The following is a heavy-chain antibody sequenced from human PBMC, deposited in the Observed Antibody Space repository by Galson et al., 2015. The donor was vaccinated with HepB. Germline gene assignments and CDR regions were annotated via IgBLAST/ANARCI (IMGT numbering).Heavy chain of an antibody. CDR2: ISYDGRKK. CDR1: GFIFSSYA. Sequence: SLRLSCAASGFIFSSYAMHWVRQAPGQGLEWVADISYDGRKKYYADSVKGRFIISRDNTENTLYLEMNRPRAEDTAVYYCASGLGVDTSKVSYGLPGDYWGQGTLVTVSS. V-gene: IGHV3-30*04. CDR3: ASGLGVDTSKVSYGLPGDY. D-gene: IGHD5-18*01. J-gene: IGHJ4*02.